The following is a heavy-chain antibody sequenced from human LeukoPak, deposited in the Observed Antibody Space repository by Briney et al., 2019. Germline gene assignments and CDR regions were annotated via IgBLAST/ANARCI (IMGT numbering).Heavy chain of an antibody. Sequence: PVGSLRLSCAASGFTFSSDILYWVRQAPGKGLAWVSYITSSSSTIYYADSVKGRFTISRDNAKNSLYLQMNSLRAEDTAVYYCARDKSGSYYLDYWGQGTLVTVSS. V-gene: IGHV3-48*01. CDR3: ARDKSGSYYLDY. CDR1: GFTFSSDI. J-gene: IGHJ4*02. CDR2: ITSSSSTI. D-gene: IGHD1-26*01.